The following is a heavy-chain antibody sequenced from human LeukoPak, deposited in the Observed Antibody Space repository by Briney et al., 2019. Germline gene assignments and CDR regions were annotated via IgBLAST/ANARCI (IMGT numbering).Heavy chain of an antibody. J-gene: IGHJ4*02. V-gene: IGHV3-7*01. CDR2: MNPDGSGK. D-gene: IGHD7-27*01. CDR1: GFSFSDSW. CDR3: GRDPAWGAIDY. Sequence: GRSLRLSCAASGFSFSDSWMSWVRQAPGKGLEWVANMNPDGSGKYYVDSVRGRFTVSRDNAKNTVYLQMNSLRAEDTAVYYCGRDPAWGAIDYWGQGTLVTVSS.